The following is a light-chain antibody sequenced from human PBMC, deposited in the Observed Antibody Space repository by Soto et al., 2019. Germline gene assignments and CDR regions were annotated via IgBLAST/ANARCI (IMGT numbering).Light chain of an antibody. CDR3: QQSYSIPWT. CDR2: AAS. J-gene: IGKJ1*01. CDR1: QTVRNNY. Sequence: EIVLTQSPGTLSLSPGERATLSCRASQTVRNNYLAWYQQKPGQAPRLLIYAASSLQSGIPSRFSGSGSGTDFTLTISSLQPEDFATYYCQQSYSIPWTFGQGTKVDIK. V-gene: IGKV3-20*01.